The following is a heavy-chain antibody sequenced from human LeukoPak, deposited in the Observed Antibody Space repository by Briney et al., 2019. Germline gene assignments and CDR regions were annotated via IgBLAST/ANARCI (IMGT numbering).Heavy chain of an antibody. Sequence: SETLSLTCTVSGGSIGSGSYYWSWIRQPAGKGLEWIGRIYTSGSTNYNPSLKSRVTISVDTSKNQFSLKLSSVTAADTAVYYCAVWFGELSDAFDIWGQGTMVTVSS. J-gene: IGHJ3*02. CDR2: IYTSGST. CDR1: GGSIGSGSYY. CDR3: AVWFGELSDAFDI. D-gene: IGHD3-10*01. V-gene: IGHV4-61*02.